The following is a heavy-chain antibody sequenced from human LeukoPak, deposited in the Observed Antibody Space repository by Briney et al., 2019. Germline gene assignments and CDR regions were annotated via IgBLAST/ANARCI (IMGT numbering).Heavy chain of an antibody. CDR2: ISAYNGNT. J-gene: IGHJ6*02. CDR1: GYTFTSYG. Sequence: ASVKVSCKASGYTFTSYGISWVRQAPGQGLEWMGWISAYNGNTNYAQKLQGRVTMTRNMSISTAYMELSSLRSEDTAVYYCARGRISYGMDVWGHGTTVTVSS. V-gene: IGHV1-18*01. CDR3: ARGRISYGMDV.